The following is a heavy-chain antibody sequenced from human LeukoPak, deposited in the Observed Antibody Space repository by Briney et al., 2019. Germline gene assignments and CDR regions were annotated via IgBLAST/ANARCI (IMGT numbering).Heavy chain of an antibody. CDR2: ISWNSGSI. CDR1: GFTFDDYA. D-gene: IGHD3-16*02. V-gene: IGHV3-9*01. CDR3: AKDLGDYVWGSYRQRGYFDY. J-gene: IGHJ4*02. Sequence: PGRSLRLSCAASGFTFDDYAMHWVRQAPGKGLEWVSGISWNSGSIGYADSVKGRFTISRDNAKNSLYLQMNSLRAEDTAVYYCAKDLGDYVWGSYRQRGYFDYWGQGTLVTVSS.